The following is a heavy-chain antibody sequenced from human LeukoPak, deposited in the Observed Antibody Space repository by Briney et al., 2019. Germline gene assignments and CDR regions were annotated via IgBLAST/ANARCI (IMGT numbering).Heavy chain of an antibody. Sequence: SVKLSCKASGGTFSSYTISWVRQAPGQGLEWMGRIITILGIANYEQKLQGRATITAYKYTSTVYMELSSVKSEDTAVYYCARDKVTSYDFWSGPSGYWGQGTLVTVSS. J-gene: IGHJ4*02. CDR2: IITILGIA. V-gene: IGHV1-69*04. CDR3: ARDKVTSYDFWSGPSGY. D-gene: IGHD3-3*01. CDR1: GGTFSSYT.